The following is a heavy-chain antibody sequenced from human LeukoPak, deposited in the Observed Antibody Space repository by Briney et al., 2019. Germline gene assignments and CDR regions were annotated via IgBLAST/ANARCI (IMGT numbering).Heavy chain of an antibody. CDR2: ISAYNGNT. V-gene: IGHV1-18*01. CDR1: GYTFTSYG. Sequence: ASVKVSCKASGYTFTSYGISWVRQAPGQGLEWMGWISAYNGNTNYAQKLQGRVTMTTDTSTSTAYMELRSLRSDDTAVYYCARDEGSGSYYKRVIDYWGQGTLVTVS. J-gene: IGHJ4*02. CDR3: ARDEGSGSYYKRVIDY. D-gene: IGHD3-10*01.